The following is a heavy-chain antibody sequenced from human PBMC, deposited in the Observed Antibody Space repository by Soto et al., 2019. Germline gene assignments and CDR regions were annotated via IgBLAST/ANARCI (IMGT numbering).Heavy chain of an antibody. V-gene: IGHV3-21*01. CDR1: GFAFQTYT. Sequence: EGQLVESGGGLVKPGGSLRLSCAASGFAFQTYTMEWLRQPPGKGLEWVSSITISGNYIYYADSVKGRFTISRDNGRNSVYLQMNSLRAEDTAVYYCAKVGVLRTXXRXFDXWGQGTLVXVS. CDR2: ITISGNYI. D-gene: IGHD2-8*01. J-gene: IGHJ5*02. CDR3: AKVGVLRTXXRXFDX.